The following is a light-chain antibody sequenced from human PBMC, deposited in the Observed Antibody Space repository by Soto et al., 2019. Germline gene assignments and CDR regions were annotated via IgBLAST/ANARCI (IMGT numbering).Light chain of an antibody. CDR3: QQYNNWPGT. CDR1: QGVSRK. CDR2: GAS. Sequence: DIVMTQSPATLSVAPGERVTFSCRASQGVSRKLAWYQHKPGQAPRLLIYGASTRATGIPARFSGSGSGTEFTLTISSLQSEDFAVYYCQQYNNWPGTFGQGTKVDIK. V-gene: IGKV3-15*01. J-gene: IGKJ1*01.